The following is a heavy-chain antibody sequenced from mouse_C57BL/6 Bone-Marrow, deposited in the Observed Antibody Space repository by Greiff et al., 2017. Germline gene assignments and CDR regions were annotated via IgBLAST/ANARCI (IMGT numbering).Heavy chain of an antibody. CDR2: IDPSASCT. V-gene: IGHV1-59*01. CDR3: SRDGNYPAWFAY. Sequence: VQLQQPGAELVRPGTSVKLSCKASGYTFTSYWMHWVKQRPGQGLEWIGVIDPSASCTNYNQKFKGKATLTVDTSSSTAYMQLSSLTSEDSAVYYCSRDGNYPAWFAYWGQGTLVTVSA. D-gene: IGHD2-1*01. J-gene: IGHJ3*01. CDR1: GYTFTSYW.